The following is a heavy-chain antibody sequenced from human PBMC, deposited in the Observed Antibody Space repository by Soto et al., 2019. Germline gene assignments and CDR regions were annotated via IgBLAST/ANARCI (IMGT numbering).Heavy chain of an antibody. D-gene: IGHD3-3*01. CDR3: ARQFFGVVIIPDLDWFDP. V-gene: IGHV4-39*01. J-gene: IGHJ5*02. CDR1: GGSISSSSYY. Sequence: QLQLQESGPGLVQPSETLSLTCTVSGGSISSSSYYWGWIRQPPGKGLEWIGSIYYSGSTYYNPSLKSRVTISVDTSKNQFSLKLSSVTAADTAVYYCARQFFGVVIIPDLDWFDPWGQGTLVTVSS. CDR2: IYYSGST.